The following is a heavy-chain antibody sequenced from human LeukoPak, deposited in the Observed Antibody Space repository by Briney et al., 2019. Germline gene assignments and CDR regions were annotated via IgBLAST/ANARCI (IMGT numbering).Heavy chain of an antibody. Sequence: PGGSLRHSCAVSGFSFSYYYMSWVRQAPGKGVEWVAHISTDGSEKNYGDSVEGRFNISRDNAENSLYLQLNSLRAEDTAVFYCARVGVVTDDAFDIWGQGTLVTVSS. D-gene: IGHD3-3*01. V-gene: IGHV3-7*01. CDR1: GFSFSYYY. CDR2: ISTDGSEK. J-gene: IGHJ3*02. CDR3: ARVGVVTDDAFDI.